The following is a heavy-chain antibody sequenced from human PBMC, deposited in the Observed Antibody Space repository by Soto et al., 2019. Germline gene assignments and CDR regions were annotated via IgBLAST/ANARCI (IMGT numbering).Heavy chain of an antibody. CDR2: IYYSGST. V-gene: IGHV4-59*01. CDR3: ARRYGKNAFDI. Sequence: QVQLQESGPGLVKPSETLSLTCTVSGGSISSYYWSWIRQPPGKGLEWIGYIYYSGSTNYNPSLKSRATTSVDTSNNQFSLRLSSVTAADTAVYYCARRYGKNAFDIWGQGTMVTVSS. D-gene: IGHD5-18*01. J-gene: IGHJ3*02. CDR1: GGSISSYY.